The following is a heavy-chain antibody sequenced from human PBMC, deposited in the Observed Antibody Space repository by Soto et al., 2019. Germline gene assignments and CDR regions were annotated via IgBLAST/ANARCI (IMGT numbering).Heavy chain of an antibody. V-gene: IGHV3-7*05. CDR1: GFTFSRYW. Sequence: EVQLVESGGGLVQPGGSLRLSCAASGFTFSRYWMSWVRQAPGKGLEWVANIKQDGSEKYYVDSVKGRFTISRDNAKNSLYLQMNSLRAEDTAVYYCAGVLLGCSGGSCYSYYYYGMDVWGQGTTVTVSS. CDR3: AGVLLGCSGGSCYSYYYYGMDV. J-gene: IGHJ6*02. D-gene: IGHD2-15*01. CDR2: IKQDGSEK.